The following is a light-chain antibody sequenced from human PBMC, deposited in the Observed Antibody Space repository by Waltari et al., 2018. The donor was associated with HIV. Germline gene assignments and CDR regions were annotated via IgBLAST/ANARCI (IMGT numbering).Light chain of an antibody. V-gene: IGKV3-20*01. CDR3: QQYGSSPRT. CDR2: GAS. Sequence: EIVLTQSPGTLSLSPGERATLSCRASQSVSSSYLAWYQQKPGQAPRHLIYGASSGATGIPDRFSGSGSETDFTLTISRLEPEDFAVYYCQQYGSSPRTFGQGTKVEIK. J-gene: IGKJ1*01. CDR1: QSVSSSY.